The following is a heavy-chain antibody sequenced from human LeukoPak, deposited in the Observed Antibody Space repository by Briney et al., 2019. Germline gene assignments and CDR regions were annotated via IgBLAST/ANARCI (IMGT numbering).Heavy chain of an antibody. V-gene: IGHV1-69*01. J-gene: IGHJ3*02. CDR1: GGTFSSYA. D-gene: IGHD4-17*01. Sequence: SVKVSCKASGGTFSSYAISWVRQAPGPGLEWMGGIIPIFGTANYAQKFQGRVTITADESTSTAYMELSSLRSEDTAVYYCASPMTTVTTSAFDIWGQGTMVTVSS. CDR3: ASPMTTVTTSAFDI. CDR2: IIPIFGTA.